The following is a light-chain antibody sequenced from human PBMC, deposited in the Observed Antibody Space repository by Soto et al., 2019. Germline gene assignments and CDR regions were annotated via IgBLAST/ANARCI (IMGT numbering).Light chain of an antibody. CDR3: QQSYSTLRT. CDR1: QSISSY. J-gene: IGKJ1*01. V-gene: IGKV1-39*01. CDR2: AAS. Sequence: DIQMTQSPSSLSASVGDRFTITCLASQSISSYLNWYQQKPGKAPKLLIYAASSLQSGVPSRFSGSGSGTDFTLTISSLQPEDFATYYCQQSYSTLRTFGQGTKVDI.